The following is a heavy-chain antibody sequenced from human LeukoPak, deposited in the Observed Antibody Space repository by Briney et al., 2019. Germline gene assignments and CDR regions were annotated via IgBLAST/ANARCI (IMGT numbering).Heavy chain of an antibody. J-gene: IGHJ6*02. Sequence: GGSLRLSCPASGFTYSSYAMSWVRQAPGKGPEWVSAISGGGGGAFYADSVKARFTISRDNSKNTLYLQMNSLRAEDTAVYYCAKDLGGKPYYYYGMDVWGQGTTVTVSS. CDR2: ISGGGGGA. CDR1: GFTYSSYA. CDR3: AKDLGGKPYYYYGMDV. V-gene: IGHV3-23*01.